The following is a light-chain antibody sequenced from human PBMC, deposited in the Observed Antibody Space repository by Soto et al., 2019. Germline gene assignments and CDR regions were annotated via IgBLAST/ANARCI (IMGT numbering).Light chain of an antibody. V-gene: IGKV3-20*01. CDR1: QSVSSN. J-gene: IGKJ1*01. Sequence: EIELTQSPGTLSLSPGERATLSCRASQSVSSNFAWYQQKPGQAPRLLISGASNRATGTPDRFRGSGSGTDFTLTITRLEPEDFAVYYCHQYGSAPWTFGQGTKVDI. CDR3: HQYGSAPWT. CDR2: GAS.